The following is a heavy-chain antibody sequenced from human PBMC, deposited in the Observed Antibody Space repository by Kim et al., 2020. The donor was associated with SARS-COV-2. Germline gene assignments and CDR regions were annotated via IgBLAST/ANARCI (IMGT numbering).Heavy chain of an antibody. D-gene: IGHD6-13*01. CDR3: ARDKDVAADS. Sequence: ASVKVSCKASGYTFTGYYIQWVRQAPGQGLEWMGRLDPNTGGTNYAYNFRGRVTMTRDTSISTAYMELNGLTSDDTALYYCARDKDVAADSWGQGTLVTV. CDR1: GYTFTGYY. V-gene: IGHV1-2*06. J-gene: IGHJ5*01. CDR2: LDPNTGGT.